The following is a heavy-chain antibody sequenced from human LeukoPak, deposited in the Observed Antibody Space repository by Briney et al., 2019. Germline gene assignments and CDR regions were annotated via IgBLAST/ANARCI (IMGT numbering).Heavy chain of an antibody. V-gene: IGHV2-5*02. J-gene: IGHJ4*02. CDR3: AHPVYDILTGYYTKDY. D-gene: IGHD3-9*01. CDR1: GFSLSTSGVG. Sequence: ESGPTLVKPTQTLTLTCTFSGFSLSTSGVGVGWIRQPPGKALEWLPLIYWDDDKRYSPSLKSRLTITKDTSKNQVVLTMTNMDPVDTATYYCAHPVYDILTGYYTKDYWGQGTLVTVSS. CDR2: IYWDDDK.